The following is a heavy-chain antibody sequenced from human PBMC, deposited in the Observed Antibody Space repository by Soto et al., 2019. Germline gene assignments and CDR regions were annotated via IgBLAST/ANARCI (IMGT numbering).Heavy chain of an antibody. D-gene: IGHD2-15*01. CDR2: INHRGTT. CDR3: ARGVEMAATYFDH. Sequence: QVQRQQWGAGLLKSSETLSLTCAFYGASFSGHYWSWIRQAPGKGLEWIGEINHRGTTNYNPSLTRRVTVSADTAKNQFSLKLSSVTAADTAVYFCARGVEMAATYFDHWGQGTLVSVSS. V-gene: IGHV4-34*02. J-gene: IGHJ4*02. CDR1: GASFSGHY.